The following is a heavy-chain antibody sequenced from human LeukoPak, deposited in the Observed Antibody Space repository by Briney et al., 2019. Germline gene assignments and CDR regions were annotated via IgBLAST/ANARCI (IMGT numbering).Heavy chain of an antibody. D-gene: IGHD2-21*02. CDR1: GGTFSSYA. Sequence: ASVKVSCKASGGTFSSYAISWVRQAPGQGLEWMGRIIPILGIANYAQKFQGRVTITADKSTSTAYMELSSLRSEDTAVYYCARAGIVVVTAIYWGQGTLVTVSS. CDR2: IIPILGIA. J-gene: IGHJ4*02. CDR3: ARAGIVVVTAIY. V-gene: IGHV1-69*04.